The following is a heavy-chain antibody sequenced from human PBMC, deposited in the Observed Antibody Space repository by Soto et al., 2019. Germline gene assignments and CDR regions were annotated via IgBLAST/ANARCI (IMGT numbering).Heavy chain of an antibody. J-gene: IGHJ6*02. CDR3: AKMMGKYYYYAMDV. D-gene: IGHD3-16*01. V-gene: IGHV3-23*01. CDR1: GFTFSSYA. CDR2: ISGSGGLT. Sequence: PGGSLRLSCEASGFTFSSYAMSWVRQAPGKGLEWVSGISGSGGLTYYADSVKGRLTISRDDSRNTLYMQINSLRADDTALYYCAKMMGKYYYYAMDVWGQGTTVTVPS.